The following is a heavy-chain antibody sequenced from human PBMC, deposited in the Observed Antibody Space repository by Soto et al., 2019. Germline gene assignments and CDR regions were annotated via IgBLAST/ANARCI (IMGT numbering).Heavy chain of an antibody. CDR1: GGSISSGDYY. J-gene: IGHJ6*02. CDR3: GRCRADSYAMDV. CDR2: IYYSGTT. V-gene: IGHV4-30-4*01. Sequence: LSLTCTVSGGSISSGDYYWSWIRQPPGKGLEWIGYIYYSGTTYYNPSLKSRVTISVDTSKNQFSLKVSSVTASDTAVYYCGRCRADSYAMDVWGQGTTVTVSS.